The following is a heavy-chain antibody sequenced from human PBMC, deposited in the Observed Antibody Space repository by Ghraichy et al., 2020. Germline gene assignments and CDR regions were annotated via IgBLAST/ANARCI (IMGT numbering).Heavy chain of an antibody. CDR3: AVGMFARDYYGMDV. Sequence: GGSLRLSCAASGFTFSSYSMNWVRQAPGKGLEWVSYISSSSSTIYYADSVKGRFTISRDNAKNSLYLQMNSLRAEDTAVYYCAVGMFARDYYGMDVWGQGTTVTVSS. D-gene: IGHD3-10*02. V-gene: IGHV3-48*01. CDR1: GFTFSSYS. J-gene: IGHJ6*02. CDR2: ISSSSSTI.